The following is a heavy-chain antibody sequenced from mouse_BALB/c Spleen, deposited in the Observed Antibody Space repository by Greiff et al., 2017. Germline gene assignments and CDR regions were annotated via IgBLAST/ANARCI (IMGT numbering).Heavy chain of an antibody. CDR1: GFTFSSYA. CDR2: ISSGGST. J-gene: IGHJ4*01. CDR3: AMDDYYAMDY. V-gene: IGHV5-6-5*01. Sequence: EVKLMESGGGLVKPGGSLKLSCAASGFTFSSYAMSWVRQTPEKRLEWVASISSGGSTYYPDSVKGRFTISRDNARNILYLQMSSLRSEDTAMYYCAMDDYYAMDYWGQGTSVTVSS.